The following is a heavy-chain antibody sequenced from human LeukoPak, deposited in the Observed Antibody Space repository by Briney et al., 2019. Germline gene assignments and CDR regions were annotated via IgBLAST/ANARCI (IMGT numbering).Heavy chain of an antibody. Sequence: RTSETLSLTCTVSGGSISSYYWSWIRQPPGKGLEWIGYIYYSGSTNYNPSLKSRVTISVDTSKNQFSLKLSSVTAADTAVYYCARVGDSSSWYYFDYWGQGTLVTVSS. V-gene: IGHV4-59*01. J-gene: IGHJ4*02. CDR3: ARVGDSSSWYYFDY. CDR1: GGSISSYY. D-gene: IGHD6-13*01. CDR2: IYYSGST.